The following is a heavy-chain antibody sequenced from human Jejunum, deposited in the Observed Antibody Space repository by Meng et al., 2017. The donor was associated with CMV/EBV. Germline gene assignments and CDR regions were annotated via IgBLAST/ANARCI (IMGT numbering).Heavy chain of an antibody. V-gene: IGHV4-39*07. CDR3: AREYCSSTSCYTGQYYYYYGMDV. CDR2: IYYSGST. J-gene: IGHJ6*02. D-gene: IGHD2-2*02. Sequence: WGWIRQPPGKGLEWIGSIYYSGSTYYHPSLKNRVTISVDTSKNQFSLKLSSVTAADTAVYYCAREYCSSTSCYTGQYYYYYGMDVWGQGTTVTVSS.